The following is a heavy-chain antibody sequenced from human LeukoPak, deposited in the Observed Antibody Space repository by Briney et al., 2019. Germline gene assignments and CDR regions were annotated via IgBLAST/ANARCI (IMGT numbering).Heavy chain of an antibody. CDR1: GGSISSYY. Sequence: SETLSLTCTVSGGSISSYYWSWIRQPPGKGLEWIGYIYYSRSTNYNPSLKSRVTISVDTSKNQFSLKLSSVTAADTAVYYCARATRGCCSSTSCYGRDYYYYYGMDVWGKGTTVTVSS. J-gene: IGHJ6*04. CDR3: ARATRGCCSSTSCYGRDYYYYYGMDV. V-gene: IGHV4-59*01. CDR2: IYYSRST. D-gene: IGHD2-2*01.